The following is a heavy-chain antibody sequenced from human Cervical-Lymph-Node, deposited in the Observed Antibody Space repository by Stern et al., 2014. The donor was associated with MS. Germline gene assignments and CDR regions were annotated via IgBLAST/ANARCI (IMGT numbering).Heavy chain of an antibody. CDR2: IYYSGTT. Sequence: VQLLESGPGLLRPSETLSLTCTVSGASITSYYWSWIRQPPGKGLEWIGYIYYSGTTNYNASLKGRVAISIDTSKTQFSLRLSSVPAADTAVYYCARATDLWGQGTLVTVSS. V-gene: IGHV4-59*01. CDR1: GASITSYY. J-gene: IGHJ5*02. CDR3: ARATDL.